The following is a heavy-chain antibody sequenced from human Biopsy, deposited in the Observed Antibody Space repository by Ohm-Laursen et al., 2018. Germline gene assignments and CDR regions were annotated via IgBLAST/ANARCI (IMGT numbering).Heavy chain of an antibody. D-gene: IGHD3-22*01. CDR3: ARDLPYYENSGYGAFDM. CDR1: GGFISTYY. J-gene: IGHJ3*02. Sequence: SDTLSLTCTVSGGFISTYYWNWIRQPAGKALEWTGRIYNTGSTNYNPSLQSRVTMSVDTSKNQFSLKMSSVTAADTAVYYCARDLPYYENSGYGAFDMWGQGTMVTVSS. V-gene: IGHV4-4*07. CDR2: IYNTGST.